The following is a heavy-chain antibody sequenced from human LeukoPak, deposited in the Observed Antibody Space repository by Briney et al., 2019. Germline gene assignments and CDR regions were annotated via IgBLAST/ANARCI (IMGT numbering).Heavy chain of an antibody. CDR2: IFYSGGT. CDR1: GASLSTYY. Sequence: PSETLSLTCIVSGASLSTYYGTWIRQAPGKGLEWIGYIFYSGGTNYNSSLKSRVTISVDTSKNQFSLKLSSVTAADTAVYYCARDRLPGYYYGSGGTFDYWGQGTLVTVSS. CDR3: ARDRLPGYYYGSGGTFDY. V-gene: IGHV4-59*12. J-gene: IGHJ4*02. D-gene: IGHD3-10*01.